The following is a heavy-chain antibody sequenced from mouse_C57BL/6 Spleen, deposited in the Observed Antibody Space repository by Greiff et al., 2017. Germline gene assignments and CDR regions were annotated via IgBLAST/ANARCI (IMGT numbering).Heavy chain of an antibody. CDR3: ARGERSTMVTAYAMDY. Sequence: VQLQQSGPELVKPGASVKISCKASGYTFTDYYMNWVKQSHGKSLEWIGDINPNNGGTSYNQKFKGKATLTVDKSSSTAYMELRSLTSEDSAVYYCARGERSTMVTAYAMDYWGQGTSVTVSS. D-gene: IGHD2-2*01. V-gene: IGHV1-26*01. CDR1: GYTFTDYY. J-gene: IGHJ4*01. CDR2: INPNNGGT.